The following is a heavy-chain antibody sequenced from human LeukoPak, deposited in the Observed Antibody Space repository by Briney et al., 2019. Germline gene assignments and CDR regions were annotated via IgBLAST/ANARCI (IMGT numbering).Heavy chain of an antibody. CDR3: ARDHYGGNSYGNWFDP. D-gene: IGHD4-23*01. CDR1: GFTFSSYW. J-gene: IGHJ5*02. Sequence: GGSLRLSCAASGFTFSSYWMSWVRQAPGKGLEWVANIKQDGSEKYYVDSVKGRFTISRDNAKNSLYLQMNSLRAEDTAVYYCARDHYGGNSYGNWFDPWGQGTLVTVSS. CDR2: IKQDGSEK. V-gene: IGHV3-7*01.